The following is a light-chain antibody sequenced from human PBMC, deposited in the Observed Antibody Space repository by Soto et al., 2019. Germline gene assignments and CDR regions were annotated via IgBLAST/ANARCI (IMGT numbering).Light chain of an antibody. J-gene: IGKJ4*01. V-gene: IGKV1-5*03. CDR3: QQYDTYLT. Sequence: DIQMTQSPSTLSASVGDRVTITCRASQSISSWLAWYQQKPGKAPKLLIYKASSLQSGVPSRFSGSESGTEFHLSVSSLQPDDFATYYCQQYDTYLTFGGGTKVEIK. CDR1: QSISSW. CDR2: KAS.